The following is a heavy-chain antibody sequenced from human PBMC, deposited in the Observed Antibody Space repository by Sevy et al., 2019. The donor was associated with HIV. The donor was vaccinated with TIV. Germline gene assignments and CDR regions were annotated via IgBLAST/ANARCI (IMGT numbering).Heavy chain of an antibody. CDR3: ARGPHPGIAVAGNHPNFDY. J-gene: IGHJ4*02. CDR1: GYTFTSYG. V-gene: IGHV1-18*01. CDR2: ISAYNGNT. Sequence: GPSVKVSCKASGYTFTSYGISWVRQAPGQGLEWMGWISAYNGNTNYAQKLQGRVTMTTDTSTSTAYMELRSLRSDDTAVYYCARGPHPGIAVAGNHPNFDYWGQGTLVTVSS. D-gene: IGHD6-19*01.